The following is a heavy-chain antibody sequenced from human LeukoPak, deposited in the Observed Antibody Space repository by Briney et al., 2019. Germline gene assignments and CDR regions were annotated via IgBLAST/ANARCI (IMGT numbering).Heavy chain of an antibody. CDR2: IYYSGST. CDR3: ARVGYSSSWYHFDY. J-gene: IGHJ4*02. D-gene: IGHD6-13*01. V-gene: IGHV4-59*01. CDR1: GGSISSYYY. Sequence: SETLSLTCTVSGGSISSYYYWSWIRQPPGKGLEWIGYIYYSGSTNYNPSLKSRVTVSVDTSKNQFSLNLTSVTAADTAVYFCARVGYSSSWYHFDYWGQGTLVTVSS.